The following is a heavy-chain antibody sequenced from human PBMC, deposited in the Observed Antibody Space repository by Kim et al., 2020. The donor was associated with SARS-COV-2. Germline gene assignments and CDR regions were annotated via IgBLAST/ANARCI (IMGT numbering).Heavy chain of an antibody. CDR3: ARYVVDVSGAFWSAFDI. D-gene: IGHD2-2*01. CDR1: GGSFSGYY. V-gene: IGHV4-34*01. CDR2: INHSGST. J-gene: IGHJ3*02. Sequence: SETLSLTCAVYGGSFSGYYWMWIRQSPGKGLEWIGEINHSGSTKYNPSLKGRVTITVDTSKHQFSLKLSSVTAADTAVYYCARYVVDVSGAFWSAFDIWG.